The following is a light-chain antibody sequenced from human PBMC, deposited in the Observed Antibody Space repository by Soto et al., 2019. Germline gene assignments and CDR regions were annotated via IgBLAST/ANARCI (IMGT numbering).Light chain of an antibody. CDR3: QQYNNWPRT. CDR2: GAS. J-gene: IGKJ1*01. Sequence: EIVMTQSPVTLSVSPGESATHSCRASQSISSNLAWYQQKPGQAPRLLIYGASTRATDIPARFSGSGSGTEFTLTISSLQSEDFAVYYCQQYNNWPRTFGQGTKVEIK. V-gene: IGKV3-15*01. CDR1: QSISSN.